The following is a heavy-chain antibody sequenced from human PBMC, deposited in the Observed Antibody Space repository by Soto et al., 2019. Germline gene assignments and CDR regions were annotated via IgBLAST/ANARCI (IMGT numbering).Heavy chain of an antibody. Sequence: SETLSLTCTVSGGSISSYYWSWIRQPPGKGLEWIGYIYYSGSTNYNPSLKSRVTISVDTSKNQFSLKLSSVTAADTAVYYCARHIVVVPAAMRHDYSNYFDYWGQGTLVTVSS. J-gene: IGHJ4*02. D-gene: IGHD2-2*01. CDR2: IYYSGST. V-gene: IGHV4-59*08. CDR1: GGSISSYY. CDR3: ARHIVVVPAAMRHDYSNYFDY.